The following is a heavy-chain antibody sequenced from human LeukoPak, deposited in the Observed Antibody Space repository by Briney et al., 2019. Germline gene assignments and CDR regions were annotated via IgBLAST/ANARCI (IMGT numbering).Heavy chain of an antibody. J-gene: IGHJ6*03. CDR1: GGSSSSSSYY. D-gene: IGHD3-3*01. CDR3: ARQDYDFWSGSYYMDV. Sequence: SETLSLTCTVSGGSSSSSSYYWCWIRQPPGKGLEWIGSIYYSGSTYYNPSVKSRVTISVDTSKNQFSLKLSSVTAADTAVYNCARQDYDFWSGSYYMDVWGKGTTVTVSS. CDR2: IYYSGST. V-gene: IGHV4-39*01.